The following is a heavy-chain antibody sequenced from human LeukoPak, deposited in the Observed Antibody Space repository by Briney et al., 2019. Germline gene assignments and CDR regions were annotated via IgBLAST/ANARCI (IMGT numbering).Heavy chain of an antibody. D-gene: IGHD3-3*01. Sequence: ASVKVSCKASGYTFTGYYMHWVRQATGQGLEWMGWMNPNSGNTGYAQKFQGRVTMTRNTSISTAYMELSSLRSEDTAVYYCARVALEWLSEPNMDVWGQGTTVTVSS. CDR1: GYTFTGYY. V-gene: IGHV1-8*02. CDR2: MNPNSGNT. J-gene: IGHJ6*02. CDR3: ARVALEWLSEPNMDV.